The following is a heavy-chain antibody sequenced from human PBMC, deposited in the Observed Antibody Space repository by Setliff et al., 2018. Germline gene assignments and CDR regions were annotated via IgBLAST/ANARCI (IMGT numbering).Heavy chain of an antibody. J-gene: IGHJ6*03. V-gene: IGHV4-61*09. Sequence: PSETLSLTCTVSGGSVNSGYDNWNWLRQPAGKGLEWIGHINRRGSTNFSPSLKSRVTISLDTSKNQFSLNLTSVTAADTAVYYSARASSGWYSAYYYYRDVWGKGTTVTVS. CDR2: INRRGST. CDR1: GGSVNSGYDN. CDR3: ARASSGWYSAYYYYRDV. D-gene: IGHD6-19*01.